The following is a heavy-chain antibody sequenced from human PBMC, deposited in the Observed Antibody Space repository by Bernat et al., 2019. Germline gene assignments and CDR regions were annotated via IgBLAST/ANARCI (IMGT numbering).Heavy chain of an antibody. Sequence: EVQLLESGGGLVQPGGSLRLSCAASGFTYGNYAMSWVRQAPGKGLEWVSSISAGGGGTYFGDYVRGRFTISRDNSKNTLNLQMNSLRDEDTAVYYCAKEGYSRGVIDFWGQGTLVIVSS. CDR3: AKEGYSRGVIDF. CDR2: ISAGGGGT. V-gene: IGHV3-23*01. J-gene: IGHJ4*02. CDR1: GFTYGNYA. D-gene: IGHD6-13*01.